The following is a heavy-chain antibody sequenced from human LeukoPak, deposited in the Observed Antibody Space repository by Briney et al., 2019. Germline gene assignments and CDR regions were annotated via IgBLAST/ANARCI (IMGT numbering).Heavy chain of an antibody. V-gene: IGHV1-46*01. D-gene: IGHD3-10*01. Sequence: ASAKVSCKAPGYTFTSYYMHWVRQAPGQGLEWMGIINPSGGTTSYAQKFQGRVTMTRDTSTSTVYMELSSLRSEDTAVYYCARDRGYGSGNYDAFDIWGQGTMVTVSS. J-gene: IGHJ3*02. CDR2: INPSGGTT. CDR1: GYTFTSYY. CDR3: ARDRGYGSGNYDAFDI.